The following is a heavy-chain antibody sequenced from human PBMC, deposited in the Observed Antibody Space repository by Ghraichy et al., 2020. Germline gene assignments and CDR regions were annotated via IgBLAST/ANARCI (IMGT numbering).Heavy chain of an antibody. V-gene: IGHV3-20*04. J-gene: IGHJ3*02. Sequence: LTCAVSGFSFEDYDMAWVRQAPGKGLEWVSGLNRNGGSRLYGHSVTGRFTISRDNAKNSLYLQMNSLRADDTALYYCARKTYESSGYYDAFDIWGQGTKVTVSS. D-gene: IGHD3-22*01. CDR3: ARKTYESSGYYDAFDI. CDR1: GFSFEDYD. CDR2: LNRNGGSR.